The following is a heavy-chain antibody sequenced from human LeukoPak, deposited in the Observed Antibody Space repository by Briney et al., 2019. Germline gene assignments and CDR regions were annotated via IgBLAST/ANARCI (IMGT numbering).Heavy chain of an antibody. CDR3: AKGRSGYVPFDY. V-gene: IGHV3-23*01. Sequence: PGGSLRLSCAASGFTFSSYAMIWVRQAPGKGLEWVSGLSGAGGNTYYADSVKGRFTISRDNSKNTLYLQKNSLRVEDTAVYFCAKGRSGYVPFDYWGQGTLVTVSS. CDR2: LSGAGGNT. D-gene: IGHD5-12*01. J-gene: IGHJ4*02. CDR1: GFTFSSYA.